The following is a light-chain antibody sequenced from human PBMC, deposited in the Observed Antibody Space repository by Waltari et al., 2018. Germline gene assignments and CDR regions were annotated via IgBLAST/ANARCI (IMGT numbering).Light chain of an antibody. J-gene: IGKJ2*01. Sequence: DIVMTQSPDSLAVSLGERATINCKSSQSVLYSSNNKNYLTWYQQKPGQPPKLLIYWASNRQSGVPDRFSGSGSGTDFTLTISSLQAEDVAVYYCQQHYSTPYTFGQGTNLEIK. CDR1: QSVLYSSNNKNY. CDR2: WAS. CDR3: QQHYSTPYT. V-gene: IGKV4-1*01.